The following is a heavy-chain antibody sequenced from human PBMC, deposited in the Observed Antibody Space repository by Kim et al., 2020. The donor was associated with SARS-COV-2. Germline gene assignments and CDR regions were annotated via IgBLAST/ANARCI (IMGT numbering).Heavy chain of an antibody. J-gene: IGHJ4*02. CDR2: ISCSSGSI. V-gene: IGHV3-9*01. D-gene: IGHD6-19*01. CDR3: AKRSSGWLYYFDY. Sequence: GGSLRLSCAASGFTFGSYAMSWVRQAPGKGLEWVSGISCSSGSICYADSVKGRFTISRDNAKNSLYLQMNSLRAEDTALYYCAKRSSGWLYYFDYWGQGTLVTVSS. CDR1: GFTFGSYA.